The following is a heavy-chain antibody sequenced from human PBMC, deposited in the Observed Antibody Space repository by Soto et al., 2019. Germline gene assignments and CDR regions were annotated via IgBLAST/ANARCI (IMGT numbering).Heavy chain of an antibody. Sequence: PSETLSLTCTVSGGSISSGDYYWSWIRQPPGKGLEWIGYIYYSGSTYYNPSLKSRVTISVDTSQNQFSLKLSSVTAADTAVYYCARDSIAAAGSPFFDYWGQGTLVTVSS. CDR2: IYYSGST. CDR1: GGSISSGDYY. D-gene: IGHD6-13*01. CDR3: ARDSIAAAGSPFFDY. J-gene: IGHJ4*02. V-gene: IGHV4-30-4*01.